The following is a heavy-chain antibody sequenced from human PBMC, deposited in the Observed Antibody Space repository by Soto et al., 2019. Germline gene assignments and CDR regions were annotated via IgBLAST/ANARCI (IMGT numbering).Heavy chain of an antibody. D-gene: IGHD1-20*01. CDR1: GFTFSSYG. V-gene: IGHV3-30*18. CDR2: ISYDGSNK. Sequence: GGSLRLSCAASGFTFSSYGMHWVRQAPGKGLEWVAVISYDGSNKYYADSVKGRFTISRDNSKNTLYLQMNSLRAEDTAVYYCAKEKITGTTIWDYWGQGTLVTVSS. CDR3: AKEKITGTTIWDY. J-gene: IGHJ4*02.